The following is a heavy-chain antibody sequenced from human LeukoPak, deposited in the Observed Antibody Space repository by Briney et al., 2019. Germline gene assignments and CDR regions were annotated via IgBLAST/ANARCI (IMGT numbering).Heavy chain of an antibody. Sequence: PGGSLRLSCAASGFTFSSYEMNWVRQAPGKGLEWVGRIKSKTDGGTTDYAAPVKGRFTISRDDSKNTLYLQMNSLKTEDTAVYYCTTALTHPEQAPRVNDYGDYVGDYYYYYCMDVWGKGTTVTVSS. D-gene: IGHD4-17*01. CDR1: GFTFSSYE. V-gene: IGHV3-15*01. CDR2: IKSKTDGGTT. CDR3: TTALTHPEQAPRVNDYGDYVGDYYYYYCMDV. J-gene: IGHJ6*03.